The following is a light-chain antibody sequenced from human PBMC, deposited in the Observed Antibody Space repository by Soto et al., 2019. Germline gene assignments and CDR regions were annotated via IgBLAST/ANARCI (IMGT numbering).Light chain of an antibody. CDR1: QSVSSN. CDR3: QQYNKWPPLT. Sequence: EIVMTQSPATLSVSPGERATLSCRASQSVSSNLAWYQQKPGQAPRLLMYGASTRATSIPARFSGSGSGTEFTLTISSLQSEDFAVYYCQQYNKWPPLTFGGGTKVEIK. V-gene: IGKV3D-15*01. CDR2: GAS. J-gene: IGKJ4*01.